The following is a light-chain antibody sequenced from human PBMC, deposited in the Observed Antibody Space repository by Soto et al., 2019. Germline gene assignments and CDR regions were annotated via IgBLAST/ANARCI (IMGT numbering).Light chain of an antibody. V-gene: IGKV1-5*03. Sequence: DIQMTQSPSTLSASVGDRVTITCRASQSISVWLAGYQQKPGKVPKLLIYKASTLESGVPSRFSGSGSGTEFTLTISSLQPDDFATYYCQQYTDFELTFGPGTKVDI. J-gene: IGKJ3*01. CDR2: KAS. CDR3: QQYTDFELT. CDR1: QSISVW.